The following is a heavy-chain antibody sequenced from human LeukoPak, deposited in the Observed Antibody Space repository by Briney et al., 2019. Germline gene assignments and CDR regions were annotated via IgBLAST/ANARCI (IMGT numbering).Heavy chain of an antibody. V-gene: IGHV4-34*01. CDR3: ASHFHYYGGNYYMDV. Sequence: PSETLSLTCAVYGGSFSGYYWSWIRQPPGKGLEWIGEINHSGSTNYNPSLKSRVTISVDSSKNQFSLKLSSVTAADTAVYYCASHFHYYGGNYYMDVWGKGTTVTISS. CDR2: INHSGST. CDR1: GGSFSGYY. D-gene: IGHD3-10*01. J-gene: IGHJ6*03.